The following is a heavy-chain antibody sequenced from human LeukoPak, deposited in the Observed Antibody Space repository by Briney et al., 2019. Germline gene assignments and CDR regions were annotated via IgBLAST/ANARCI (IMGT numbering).Heavy chain of an antibody. J-gene: IGHJ4*02. CDR3: AKCREDFGDSVTDY. CDR2: ISGSGGST. D-gene: IGHD4-17*01. CDR1: GFTFTNHA. Sequence: PGGSLRLSCAASGFTFTNHAMTWVRQAPGKGLEWVSTISGSGGSTYYADSVKGRFTISRDNSKNMLYLQMNSLRAEDTAVYYCAKCREDFGDSVTDYWGQGTLVAVSS. V-gene: IGHV3-23*01.